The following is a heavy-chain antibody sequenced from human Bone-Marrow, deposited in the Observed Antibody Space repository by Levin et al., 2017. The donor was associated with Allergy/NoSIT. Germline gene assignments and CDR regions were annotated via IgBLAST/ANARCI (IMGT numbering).Heavy chain of an antibody. Sequence: SQTLSLTCTVSGGSFSNDISYWSWIRQPPGKGLEWIGYVYYSGSTNYNPSLESRVTISVDTSKNQFSLKLTSVTAADTAVYYCARGDIADYFYNMDVWGKGTTVTVSS. J-gene: IGHJ6*03. CDR2: VYYSGST. V-gene: IGHV4-61*01. CDR3: ARGDIADYFYNMDV. D-gene: IGHD2-15*01. CDR1: GGSFSNDISY.